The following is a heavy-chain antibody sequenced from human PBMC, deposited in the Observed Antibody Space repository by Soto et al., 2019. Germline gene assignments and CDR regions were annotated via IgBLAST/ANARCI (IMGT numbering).Heavy chain of an antibody. CDR1: GYTFTNYW. J-gene: IGHJ3*02. V-gene: IGHV5-51*01. CDR3: ARTFSRSWYTAFDI. Sequence: GESLKISCKVSGYTFTNYWIGWVRQMPGKGLEWMGIIYPGDSDTRYSPSFQGQVAISADKSVSTAYLQWSSLRASDTAMFYCARTFSRSWYTAFDIWGQGTMVTVSS. CDR2: IYPGDSDT. D-gene: IGHD6-13*01.